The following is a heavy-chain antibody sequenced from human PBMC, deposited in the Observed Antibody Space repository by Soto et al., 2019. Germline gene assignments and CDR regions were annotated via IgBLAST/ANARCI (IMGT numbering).Heavy chain of an antibody. V-gene: IGHV1-69*12. CDR2: IIPIFGTA. CDR1: GGTFSSYA. Sequence: QVQLVQSGAEVKKPGSSVKVSCKASGGTFSSYAISWVRQAPGQGLEWMGGIIPIFGTANYAQKFQGRVTITADESTGTAYMELSSLRSEDTGVYYCARVGDIVVVVAAQSWGCYGMDVWGQGTTVTVSS. CDR3: ARVGDIVVVVAAQSWGCYGMDV. D-gene: IGHD2-15*01. J-gene: IGHJ6*02.